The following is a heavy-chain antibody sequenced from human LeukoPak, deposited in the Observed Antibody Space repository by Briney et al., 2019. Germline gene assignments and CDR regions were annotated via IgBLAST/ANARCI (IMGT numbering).Heavy chain of an antibody. CDR1: GGSISSSSYY. D-gene: IGHD5-24*01. V-gene: IGHV4-39*07. CDR2: IYYSGST. J-gene: IGHJ4*02. CDR3: ARNRRDGYNLFDY. Sequence: SETLSLTCTVSGGSISSSSYYWGSIRQPPGKGLEWIGSIYYSGSTYYNPSLKSRVTISVDTSKNQFSLKLSSVTAADTAVYYCARNRRDGYNLFDYWGQGTLVTVSS.